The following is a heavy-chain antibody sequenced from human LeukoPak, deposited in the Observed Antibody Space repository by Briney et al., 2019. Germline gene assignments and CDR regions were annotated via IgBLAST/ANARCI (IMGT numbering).Heavy chain of an antibody. CDR2: INSSGST. V-gene: IGHV4-4*07. Sequence: SETLSLTCTVSGDSLRSYYWSLIRQSAGKGLEWIGRINSSGSTNYKPSLKSRVTMSVDTSKNQFSLSLTSVTAADTAVYYCARGGGHDALDIWGQGTMVTVSS. CDR3: ARGGGHDALDI. CDR1: GDSLRSYY. J-gene: IGHJ3*02.